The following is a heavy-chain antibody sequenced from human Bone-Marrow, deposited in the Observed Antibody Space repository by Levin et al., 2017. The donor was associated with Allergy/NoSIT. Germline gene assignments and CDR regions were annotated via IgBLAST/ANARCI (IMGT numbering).Heavy chain of an antibody. D-gene: IGHD3-9*01. CDR3: ARIVKDDLLTDSYKCAPRAPRDDY. J-gene: IGHJ4*02. CDR1: GFTFSTLG. V-gene: IGHV3-48*01. CDR2: ISSSSNTI. Sequence: SCAASGFTFSTLGMNWVRQAPGKGLEWVSYISSSSNTIYYADSVKGRFTISRDNAKNSLYLQMNSLRAEDTAVYYCARIVKDDLLTDSYKCAPRAPRDDYWGQGTLVTVSS.